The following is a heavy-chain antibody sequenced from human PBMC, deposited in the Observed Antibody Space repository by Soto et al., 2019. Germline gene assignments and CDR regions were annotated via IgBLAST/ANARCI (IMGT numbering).Heavy chain of an antibody. J-gene: IGHJ4*02. CDR3: ARGYVDIGAISFWYYFDY. D-gene: IGHD5-12*01. CDR2: ISSSSSYI. CDR1: EFTFSNDD. Sequence: GGSPRLSFAAPEFTFSNDDMNWVRQAPGKGLEWVSSISSSSSYIYYADSVKGRFTISRDNAKNSLYLQMTSLRVEDTAVYYCARGYVDIGAISFWYYFDYWGQGTLVTVSS. V-gene: IGHV3-21*06.